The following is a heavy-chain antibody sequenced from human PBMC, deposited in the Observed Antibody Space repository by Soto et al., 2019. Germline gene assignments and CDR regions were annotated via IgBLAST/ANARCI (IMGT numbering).Heavy chain of an antibody. J-gene: IGHJ4*02. Sequence: QVQLVQSGAEVKKPGSSVKVSCKASGGTFSSYAISWVRQAPGQGLEWMGGIIPIFGTANYAQKFQGRVTITADIPTSAAYMELGSLRSGDRAGYFWARGGGVGATTGWDWGQGTLVTVSS. CDR2: IIPIFGTA. CDR3: ARGGGVGATTGWD. D-gene: IGHD1-26*01. CDR1: GGTFSSYA. V-gene: IGHV1-69*06.